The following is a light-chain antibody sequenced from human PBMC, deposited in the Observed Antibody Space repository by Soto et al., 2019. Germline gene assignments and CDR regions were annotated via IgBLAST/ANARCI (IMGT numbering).Light chain of an antibody. CDR3: QKYNGAPFT. J-gene: IGKJ4*01. Sequence: DIQMTQSPSSLSASVGDRVTIICRASQGISNYLAWYQQKPGKVPKVLIYGASILQSGVPSRFSGSGSGTDFTLTISSLQPEDVATYYCQKYNGAPFTFGGGTKVEIK. CDR1: QGISNY. CDR2: GAS. V-gene: IGKV1-27*01.